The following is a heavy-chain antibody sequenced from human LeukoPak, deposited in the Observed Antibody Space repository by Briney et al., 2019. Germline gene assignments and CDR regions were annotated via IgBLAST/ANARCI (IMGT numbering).Heavy chain of an antibody. CDR2: INHSGST. CDR1: GGSFSGYY. D-gene: IGHD2-15*01. Sequence: SETLSFTCAVYGGSFSGYYWSWIRQPPGKGLEWIGEINHSGSTNYNPSLKSRVTISVDTSKNQFSLKLSSVTAADTAVYYCARAAVVASFPVDYWGQGTLVTVSS. CDR3: ARAAVVASFPVDY. V-gene: IGHV4-34*01. J-gene: IGHJ4*02.